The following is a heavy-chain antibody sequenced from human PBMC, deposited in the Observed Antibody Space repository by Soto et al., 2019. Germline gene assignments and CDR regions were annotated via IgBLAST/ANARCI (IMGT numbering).Heavy chain of an antibody. CDR2: LYYTGNT. CDR1: GAPISVFD. CDR3: ARCGLEGGLEI. Sequence: QMQLQESGPGVVKPSETLSLTCTVSGAPISVFDWTWIRQAPGKGLEWIGYLYYTGNTNYNTSLKSRVAMSMDTSKKHFYLTLTSATAADTAMYFCARCGLEGGLEIWGQGTTVTVSS. D-gene: IGHD3-3*01. V-gene: IGHV4-59*01. J-gene: IGHJ6*02.